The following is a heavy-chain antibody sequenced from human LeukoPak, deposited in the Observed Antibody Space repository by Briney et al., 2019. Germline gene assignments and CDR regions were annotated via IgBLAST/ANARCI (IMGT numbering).Heavy chain of an antibody. V-gene: IGHV4-4*07. CDR2: IYSSGST. CDR3: ARKDMDY. Sequence: ASQTLSLTCTVSGASISAFHSTWFRQPAGKTLEWIGLIYSSGSTHFNPSLKTRVAMSLDLTKNQLSLRMTSLTAAETAMYYCARKDMDYWGQGTLVTVSS. CDR1: GASISAFH. J-gene: IGHJ4*02.